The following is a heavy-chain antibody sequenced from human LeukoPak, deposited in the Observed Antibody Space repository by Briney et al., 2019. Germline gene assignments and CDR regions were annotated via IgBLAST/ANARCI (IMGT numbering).Heavy chain of an antibody. CDR1: GFTFSSYA. D-gene: IGHD2-2*01. CDR3: ARDSRSIFYYMDV. V-gene: IGHV3-64*01. CDR2: ISSNGGST. Sequence: GGSLRLSCAASGFTFSSYAMHWVRQAPGKGLEYVSAISSNGGSTYYANSVKGRFTISRDNSKNTLYLQMGSLRAEDTAVYYCARDSRSIFYYMDVWGKGTTVTVSS. J-gene: IGHJ6*03.